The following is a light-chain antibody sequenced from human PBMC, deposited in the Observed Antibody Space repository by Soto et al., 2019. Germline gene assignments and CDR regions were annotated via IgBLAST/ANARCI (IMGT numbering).Light chain of an antibody. V-gene: IGKV3-15*01. CDR1: QSVSSN. Sequence: EIVMTQSAATLSESAGERATLSWRASQSVSSNLAWYQQKPGQSPRPLIYGASTRATGIPARFSGSGYGTEVNLTISSLQSEDFAVYYCQQYNNWPWTFGQGTKVDIK. J-gene: IGKJ1*01. CDR3: QQYNNWPWT. CDR2: GAS.